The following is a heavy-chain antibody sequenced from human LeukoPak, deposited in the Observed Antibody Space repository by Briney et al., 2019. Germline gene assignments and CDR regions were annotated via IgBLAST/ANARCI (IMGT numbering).Heavy chain of an antibody. CDR1: GYSLTNYY. D-gene: IGHD3-10*01. CDR2: INPDSGGT. CDR3: ARGPRYYGSGSHLDY. J-gene: IGHJ4*02. V-gene: IGHV1-2*02. Sequence: GASVKVSCKASGYSLTNYYMHWVRQAPGQGLVWMGWINPDSGGTNYAQDFQGRVTMTRDTSINTAFMELTRLRSDDTAVYYCARGPRYYGSGSHLDYWGQGTLVIVSS.